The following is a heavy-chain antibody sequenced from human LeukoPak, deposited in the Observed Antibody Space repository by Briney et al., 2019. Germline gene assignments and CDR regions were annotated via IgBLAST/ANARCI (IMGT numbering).Heavy chain of an antibody. Sequence: GGSLRLSCAASGFTVSSNYMSWVRQAPGKGLEWVSAISGSGGSTYYADSVKGRFTISRDNSKNTLYLQMNSLRAEDTAVYYCAKAGNDGGDYYFDYWGQGTLVTVSS. CDR1: GFTVSSNY. V-gene: IGHV3-23*01. CDR3: AKAGNDGGDYYFDY. J-gene: IGHJ4*02. CDR2: ISGSGGST. D-gene: IGHD1-1*01.